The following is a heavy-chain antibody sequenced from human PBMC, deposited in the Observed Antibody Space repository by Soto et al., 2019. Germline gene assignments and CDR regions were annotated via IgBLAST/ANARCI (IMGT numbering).Heavy chain of an antibody. D-gene: IGHD6-6*01. V-gene: IGHV1-69*04. CDR2: IIPILGIA. J-gene: IGHJ4*02. CDR3: ARDARARPFDY. Sequence: VASVKVSCKASGYTFTSYTISWVRQAPGQGLEWMGRIIPILGIANYAQKFQGRVTITADKSTSTAYMELSSLRSEDTAVYYCARDARARPFDYWGQGTLVTVSS. CDR1: GYTFTSYT.